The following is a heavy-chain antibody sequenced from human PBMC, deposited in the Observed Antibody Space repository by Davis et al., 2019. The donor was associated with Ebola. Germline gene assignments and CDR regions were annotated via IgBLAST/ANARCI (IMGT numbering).Heavy chain of an antibody. CDR1: GFILCDYY. J-gene: IGHJ4*02. CDR2: IKQDGSEK. D-gene: IGHD6-13*01. CDR3: ASDPFLYSSSWTGVDY. V-gene: IGHV3-7*03. Sequence: GGSLRLSCAASGFILCDYYMSWVRQAPGKGLEWVANIKQDGSEKYYVDSVKGRFTISRDNAKNSLYLQMNSLRAEDTAVYYCASDPFLYSSSWTGVDYWGQGTLVTVSS.